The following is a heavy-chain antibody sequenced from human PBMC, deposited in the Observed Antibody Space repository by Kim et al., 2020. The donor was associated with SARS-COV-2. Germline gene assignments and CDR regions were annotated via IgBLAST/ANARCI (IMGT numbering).Heavy chain of an antibody. CDR2: IGGDGIST. CDR3: ARGMFKTGFDV. CDR1: GFTLRSYW. J-gene: IGHJ6*02. V-gene: IGHV3-74*01. D-gene: IGHD3-10*02. Sequence: GGSLRLSCAASGFTLRSYWINWVRQAPGKGLVWVSRIGGDGISTHYADSVKGRFTVSRDNDDNTVYLQMNSLRADDTAGYYCARGMFKTGFDVWGQGTTITVSS.